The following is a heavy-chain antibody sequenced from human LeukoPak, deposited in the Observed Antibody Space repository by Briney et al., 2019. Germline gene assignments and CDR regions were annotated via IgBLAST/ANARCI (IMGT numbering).Heavy chain of an antibody. CDR1: GYTFTSYG. J-gene: IGHJ4*02. D-gene: IGHD3-22*01. Sequence: GASVEVSCKASGYTFTSYGISWVRQAPGQGLEWMGWISAYNGNTNYAQKLQGRVTMTTDTSTSTAYMELRSLRSDDTAVYYCARDQGLYYYDSHYYFDYWGQGTLVTVSS. V-gene: IGHV1-18*01. CDR2: ISAYNGNT. CDR3: ARDQGLYYYDSHYYFDY.